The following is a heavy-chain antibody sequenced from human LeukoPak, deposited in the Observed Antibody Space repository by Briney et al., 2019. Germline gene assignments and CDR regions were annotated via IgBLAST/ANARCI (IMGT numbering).Heavy chain of an antibody. D-gene: IGHD6-13*01. J-gene: IGHJ4*02. CDR3: ARQNGAAAATGY. CDR2: IYYSGST. Sequence: SETLSLTCTVSGGSISSSSYYWGWIRQPPGKGLEWIGSIYYSGSTYYNPSLKSRVTISVDTSKNQFSLKLSSVTAADTAVYYCARQNGAAAATGYWGQGTLVTVSS. V-gene: IGHV4-39*01. CDR1: GGSISSSSYY.